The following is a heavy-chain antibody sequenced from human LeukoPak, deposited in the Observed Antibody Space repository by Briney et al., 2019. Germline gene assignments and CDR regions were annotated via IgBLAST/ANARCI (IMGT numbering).Heavy chain of an antibody. CDR3: ARFAAGGSYYYYMDV. Sequence: PGGSLRLSCAASGLTFSSYGMHWVRQAPGKGLEWVAFIRYDGSNKYYADSVKGRFTISRDNAKNSLYLQMNSLRADDTAVYYCARFAAGGSYYYYMDVWGKGTTVTVSS. D-gene: IGHD3-10*01. CDR1: GLTFSSYG. V-gene: IGHV3-30*02. CDR2: IRYDGSNK. J-gene: IGHJ6*03.